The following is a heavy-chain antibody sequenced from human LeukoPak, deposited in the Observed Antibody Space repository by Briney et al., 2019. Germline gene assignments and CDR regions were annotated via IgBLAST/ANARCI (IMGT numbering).Heavy chain of an antibody. CDR1: GGSISSYY. CDR3: ARRLRGVGDWFDP. Sequence: SETLSLTCTVSGGSISSYYRSWIRQAPGKGLEWIGYIYYSGSTNYNPSLKSRVTISVDTSKNQFSLKLSSVTAADTAVYYCARRLRGVGDWFDPWGQGTLVTVSS. J-gene: IGHJ5*02. D-gene: IGHD1-26*01. V-gene: IGHV4-59*08. CDR2: IYYSGST.